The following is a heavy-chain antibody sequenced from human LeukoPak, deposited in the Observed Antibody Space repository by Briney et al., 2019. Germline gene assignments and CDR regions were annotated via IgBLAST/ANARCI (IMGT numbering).Heavy chain of an antibody. CDR3: ARVSESGGSLDAFDI. CDR2: VYTSGST. Sequence: PSETLSLTCTVSGGSISSYYWSWIRQPAGKGLEWIGRVYTSGSTNYNPSLKSRVTMSVDTSKNQFSLKLSSVTAADTAVYYCARVSESGGSLDAFDIWGQGTMVTVSS. CDR1: GGSISSYY. J-gene: IGHJ3*02. V-gene: IGHV4-4*07. D-gene: IGHD2-15*01.